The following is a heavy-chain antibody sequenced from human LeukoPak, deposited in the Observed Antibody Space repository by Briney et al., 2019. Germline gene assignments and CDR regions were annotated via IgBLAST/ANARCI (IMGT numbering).Heavy chain of an antibody. V-gene: IGHV1-2*02. CDR2: INPNSGGT. J-gene: IGHJ4*02. D-gene: IGHD3-3*01. CDR1: GYTFSGYY. CDR3: ASLIFGVVTPPFDY. Sequence: ASAKVSCKASGYTFSGYYIHWVRQAPGQGLEWMGWINPNSGGTNYAQKFQGRVTMTRDTSISTAYMELSRLRSDDTAVYYCASLIFGVVTPPFDYWGQGTLVTVSS.